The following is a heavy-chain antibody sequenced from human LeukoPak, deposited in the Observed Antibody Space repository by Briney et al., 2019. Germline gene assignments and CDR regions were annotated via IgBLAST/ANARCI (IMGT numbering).Heavy chain of an antibody. Sequence: GGSLRLSCAASGFTFSSHSMNWVRQAPGKGLEWVSSISSSSSYIYYADSVKGRFTISRDNAKNSLYLQMNSLRAEDTAVYYCARGRYYGSGREYGMDVWGQGTTVTVSS. D-gene: IGHD3-10*01. CDR3: ARGRYYGSGREYGMDV. V-gene: IGHV3-21*01. CDR1: GFTFSSHS. J-gene: IGHJ6*02. CDR2: ISSSSSYI.